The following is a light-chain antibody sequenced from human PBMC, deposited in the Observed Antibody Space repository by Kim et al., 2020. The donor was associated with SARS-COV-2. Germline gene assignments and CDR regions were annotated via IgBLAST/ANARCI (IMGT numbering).Light chain of an antibody. J-gene: IGLJ2*01. Sequence: SSELPQDPAVSVALGQTVRITCHGDSLRSYYASWYQQKPGQAPVLVLYGKNNRPSGIPDRFSGSSSGNTASLTITGAQAEDEADYYCNSRDSSGNHLVFGGGTQLTVL. V-gene: IGLV3-19*01. CDR3: NSRDSSGNHLV. CDR2: GKN. CDR1: SLRSYY.